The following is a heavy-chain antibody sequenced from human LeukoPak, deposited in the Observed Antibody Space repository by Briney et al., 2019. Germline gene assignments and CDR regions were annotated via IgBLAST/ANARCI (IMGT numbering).Heavy chain of an antibody. D-gene: IGHD1-26*01. Sequence: GGSLRLSCAAPGFTFSSYNMNWVRQAPGKGLEWVSSITSGSSYRFYADSVKGRFTISRDNAKNSLYLQMNSLRAEDTAVYYCARDPYSGSYGNYYYYFMDVWGNGTTVTISS. V-gene: IGHV3-21*01. J-gene: IGHJ6*03. CDR2: ITSGSSYR. CDR1: GFTFSSYN. CDR3: ARDPYSGSYGNYYYYFMDV.